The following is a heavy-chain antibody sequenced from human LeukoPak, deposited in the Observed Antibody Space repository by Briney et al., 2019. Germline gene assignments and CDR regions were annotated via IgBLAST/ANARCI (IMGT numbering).Heavy chain of an antibody. CDR2: ISAYNGNT. CDR1: GYTFTSYG. D-gene: IGHD3-10*01. J-gene: IGHJ6*04. Sequence: ASVKVSCKASGYTFTSYGISWVRQAPGQGLEWMEWISAYNGNTNYAQKLQGRVTMTTDTSTSTAYMELRSLRSDDTAVYYCARGADYYGSGSRDYGMDVWGKGTTVTVSS. CDR3: ARGADYYGSGSRDYGMDV. V-gene: IGHV1-18*04.